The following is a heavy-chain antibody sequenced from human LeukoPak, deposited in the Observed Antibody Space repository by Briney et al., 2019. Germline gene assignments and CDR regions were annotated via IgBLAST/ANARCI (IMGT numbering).Heavy chain of an antibody. Sequence: GGSRRLSCSASGLTFSSYAMDWVRQAAGEGLEYVSSISSNGGSTFYADSVKGRFAISRDNSNNTLYLQMSSLRAEDTAVYYCVKSSGYCSGGSCSEFDYWGQGTLVTVSS. D-gene: IGHD2-15*01. CDR1: GLTFSSYA. CDR3: VKSSGYCSGGSCSEFDY. CDR2: ISSNGGST. J-gene: IGHJ4*02. V-gene: IGHV3-64D*06.